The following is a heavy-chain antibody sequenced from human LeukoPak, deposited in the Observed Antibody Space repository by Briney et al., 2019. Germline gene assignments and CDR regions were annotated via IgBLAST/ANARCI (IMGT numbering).Heavy chain of an antibody. CDR2: ISYDGSNK. V-gene: IGHV3-30*04. Sequence: PGGSLRLSCAASGFTFSSYAMHWVRQAPGKGLEWVAIISYDGSNKYYAESVKGRFTISRDNSKNTLYLQMNSLRAEDTAVYYCARAGVGSSRYYYYYMDVWGQGTTVTVSS. CDR3: ARAGVGSSRYYYYYMDV. J-gene: IGHJ6*03. D-gene: IGHD7-27*01. CDR1: GFTFSSYA.